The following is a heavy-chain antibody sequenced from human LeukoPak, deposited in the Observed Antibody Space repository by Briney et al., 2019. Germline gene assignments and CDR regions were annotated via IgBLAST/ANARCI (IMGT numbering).Heavy chain of an antibody. CDR3: AYYKRDGGYCSSTSCQGFSFDY. J-gene: IGHJ4*02. CDR2: ISAYNGNT. V-gene: IGHV1-18*01. CDR1: GYTFTSYG. D-gene: IGHD2-2*01. Sequence: GASVKVSCXASGYTFTSYGISWVRQARGQGLEWMGWISAYNGNTNYAQKLQDRVTMTTDTSTSTAYMELRSLRSDDTAVYYCAYYKRDGGYCSSTSCQGFSFDYWGQGTLVTVSS.